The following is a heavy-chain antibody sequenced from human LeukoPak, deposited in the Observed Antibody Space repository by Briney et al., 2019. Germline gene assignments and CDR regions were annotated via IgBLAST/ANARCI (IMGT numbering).Heavy chain of an antibody. Sequence: PGGSLRLSCAASGFTFSSYSMNWVRQAPGKGLEWVANIKGDGSDKYYLDSLKGRFTVSRDNAKNSLYLQVNSLTADDTAVYYCARPFGSGTYYQFDLWGQGTLVTVSS. CDR1: GFTFSSYS. CDR2: IKGDGSDK. V-gene: IGHV3-7*04. D-gene: IGHD3-10*01. J-gene: IGHJ4*02. CDR3: ARPFGSGTYYQFDL.